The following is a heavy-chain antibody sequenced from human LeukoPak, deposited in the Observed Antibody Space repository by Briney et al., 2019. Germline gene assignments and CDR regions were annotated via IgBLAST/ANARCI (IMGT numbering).Heavy chain of an antibody. CDR3: AKGFLEWLYYFDY. CDR1: GFIFSSYA. J-gene: IGHJ4*02. Sequence: GGSLRLSCAASGFIFSSYAMSWVRQAPGKGLEWVSGISGSGGSTYYADSVKGRFTISRDNSKNTLYLQMNSLRAEDTAVYYCAKGFLEWLYYFDYWGQGTLVTVSS. CDR2: ISGSGGST. V-gene: IGHV3-23*01. D-gene: IGHD3-3*01.